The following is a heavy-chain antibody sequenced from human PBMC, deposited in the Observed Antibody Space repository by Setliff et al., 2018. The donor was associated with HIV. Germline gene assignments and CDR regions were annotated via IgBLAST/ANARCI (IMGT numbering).Heavy chain of an antibody. CDR2: IDPSDSYT. J-gene: IGHJ3*02. Sequence: PGESLKLSCMGSGYSFTTYWITWVRQMPGEGLEWMGRIDPSDSYTDYSHSFHGHVTLSVDRSINTAYLQWSSLKASDTAMYYCARVGHGHRDGKIYDTLDIWGKGTLVTVSS. D-gene: IGHD5-12*01. CDR1: GYSFTTYW. CDR3: ARVGHGHRDGKIYDTLDI. V-gene: IGHV5-10-1*01.